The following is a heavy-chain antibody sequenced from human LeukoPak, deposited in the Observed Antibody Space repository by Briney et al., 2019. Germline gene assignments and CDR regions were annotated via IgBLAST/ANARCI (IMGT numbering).Heavy chain of an antibody. CDR2: ISAYNGNT. CDR3: ARLPTYSSGWPVFDY. CDR1: GGTFSSYA. Sequence: ASVKVSCKASGGTFSSYAISWVRQAPGQGLEWMGWISAYNGNTNYAQKLQGRVTMTTDTSTSTAYMELRSLRSDDTAVYYCARLPTYSSGWPVFDYWGQGTLVTVSS. D-gene: IGHD6-19*01. J-gene: IGHJ4*02. V-gene: IGHV1-18*01.